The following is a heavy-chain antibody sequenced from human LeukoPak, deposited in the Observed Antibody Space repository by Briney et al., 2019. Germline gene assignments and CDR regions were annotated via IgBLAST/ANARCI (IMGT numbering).Heavy chain of an antibody. CDR1: GFTVTSNY. J-gene: IGHJ3*02. CDR3: ADAFDI. V-gene: IGHV3-53*01. Sequence: PEGSLRLSCAASGFTVTSNYMSWVRQAPGKGLEWVSIIYTGGNTCYADSVKGRFTISRDNSKNTLYLQMNSLRAEDTAVYYCADAFDIWGQGTMVTVSS. CDR2: IYTGGNT.